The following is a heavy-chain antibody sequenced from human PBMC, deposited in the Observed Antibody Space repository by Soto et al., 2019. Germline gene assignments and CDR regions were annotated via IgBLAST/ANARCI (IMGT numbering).Heavy chain of an antibody. CDR3: AKEGLGYCSGGNCYSGAFDI. J-gene: IGHJ3*02. D-gene: IGHD2-15*01. V-gene: IGHV3-30*18. CDR2: ISYDGRNK. CDR1: GFTFKTYG. Sequence: PGGSLRLSCVASGFTFKTYGMHWVRQVPGKGLEWVASISYDGRNKNYADSVKGRFTISRDNSKNTLNLQMNSLRAEDTAVFYCAKEGLGYCSGGNCYSGAFDIWGQGTMVTVSS.